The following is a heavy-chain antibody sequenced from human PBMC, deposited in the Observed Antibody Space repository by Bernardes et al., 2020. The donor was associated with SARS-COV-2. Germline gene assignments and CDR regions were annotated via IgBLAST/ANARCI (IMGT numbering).Heavy chain of an antibody. V-gene: IGHV3-30*18. J-gene: IGHJ5*02. Sequence: GGSLRLSCAASGFTFSSYGMRWFRQAPGKGLEWVSAISYDGSNKYYADSVKGRFTISRDNSKNTLYLQMNSLRAEDTAVYYCAKEQWVVFWFDPWGQGTRVTVSS. CDR3: AKEQWVVFWFDP. CDR2: ISYDGSNK. D-gene: IGHD6-19*01. CDR1: GFTFSSYG.